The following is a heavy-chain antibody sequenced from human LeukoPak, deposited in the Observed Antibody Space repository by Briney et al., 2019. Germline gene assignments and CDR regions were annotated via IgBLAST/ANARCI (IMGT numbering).Heavy chain of an antibody. V-gene: IGHV1-69*13. J-gene: IGHJ4*02. Sequence: VASVKVSCTASGGTFSSYAISWVRQAPGQGLEWMGGIIPIFGTANYAQKFQGRVTITADESTSTAYMELSSLRSEGTAVYYCARTAYYYDSSGYYYEIFDYWGQGTLVTVSS. D-gene: IGHD3-22*01. CDR1: GGTFSSYA. CDR2: IIPIFGTA. CDR3: ARTAYYYDSSGYYYEIFDY.